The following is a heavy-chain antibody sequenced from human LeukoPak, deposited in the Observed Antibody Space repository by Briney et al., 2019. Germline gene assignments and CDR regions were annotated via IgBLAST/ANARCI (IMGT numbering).Heavy chain of an antibody. J-gene: IGHJ3*02. V-gene: IGHV3-23*01. D-gene: IGHD6-19*01. CDR1: GFTFSGYV. Sequence: GGSLRLSCAASGFTFSGYVMNWVRQAPGKGLAWVSSIPGSSDNTYYADSVKGRFTISRDNSRSTLYLQMNSLSREDTALYYCARRGGSNGWGDFDIWGQGTMVTVSS. CDR2: IPGSSDNT. CDR3: ARRGGSNGWGDFDI.